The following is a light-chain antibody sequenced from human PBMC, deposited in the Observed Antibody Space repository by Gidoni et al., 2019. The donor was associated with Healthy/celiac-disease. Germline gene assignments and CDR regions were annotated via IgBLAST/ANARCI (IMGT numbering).Light chain of an antibody. J-gene: IGKJ4*01. V-gene: IGKV1-9*01. CDR3: QQLNRYPQA. Sequence: DIQLTQSPSFLSASVGDRVTITCRASQGISSYLAWYQQKPGKAPKLLIYAASTLQSGVPSRFSGSGSGTEFTLTSSSLQPEDFATYYCQQLNRYPQAFXGXTKVEIK. CDR2: AAS. CDR1: QGISSY.